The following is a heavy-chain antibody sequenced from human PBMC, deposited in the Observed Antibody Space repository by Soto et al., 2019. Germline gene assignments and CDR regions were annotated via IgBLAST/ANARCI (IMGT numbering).Heavy chain of an antibody. Sequence: PGGSLRLSCAASGFTFDDYAMHWVRQAPGKGLEWVSGISWNSGSIGYADSVKGRFTISRDNAKNSLYLQMNSLRAEDTALYYCAKDDGSGTHYYYYMDVWGKGTTVTVSS. CDR3: AKDDGSGTHYYYYMDV. D-gene: IGHD3-10*01. V-gene: IGHV3-9*01. CDR2: ISWNSGSI. J-gene: IGHJ6*03. CDR1: GFTFDDYA.